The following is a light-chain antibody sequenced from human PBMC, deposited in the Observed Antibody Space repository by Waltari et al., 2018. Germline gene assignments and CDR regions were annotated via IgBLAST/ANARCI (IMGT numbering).Light chain of an antibody. V-gene: IGKV4-1*01. CDR1: QSVLYSSKNKNY. Sequence: DIVMTQSPDSLAVSLGERATVNCKSSQSVLYSSKNKNYLAWYQQKQGQPPELLIHSASSRESGVPDRFSGSGSGTDFTLTISSLQAEDVAVYYCQQYYSTPLTFGGGTKVEIK. CDR2: SAS. J-gene: IGKJ4*01. CDR3: QQYYSTPLT.